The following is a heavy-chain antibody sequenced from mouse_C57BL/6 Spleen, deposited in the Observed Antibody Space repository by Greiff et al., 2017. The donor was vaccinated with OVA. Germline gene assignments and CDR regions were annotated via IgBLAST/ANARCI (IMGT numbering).Heavy chain of an antibody. J-gene: IGHJ2*01. Sequence: EVKLMESEGGLVQPGSSMKLSCTASGFTFSDYYMAWVRQVPEKGLEWVANINYDGSSTYYLDSLKSRFIISRDNAKNILYLQMSSLKSEDTATYYCARGLGLYFDYWGQGTTLTVSS. D-gene: IGHD4-1*01. V-gene: IGHV5-16*01. CDR3: ARGLGLYFDY. CDR2: INYDGSST. CDR1: GFTFSDYY.